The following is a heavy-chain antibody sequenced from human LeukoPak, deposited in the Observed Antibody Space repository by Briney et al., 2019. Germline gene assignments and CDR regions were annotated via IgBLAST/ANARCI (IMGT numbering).Heavy chain of an antibody. V-gene: IGHV4-39*01. J-gene: IGHJ4*02. CDR2: IYYSGST. CDR1: GDSISRSSDS. D-gene: IGHD5-18*01. CDR3: ARLRGYSPGVFDY. Sequence: SETLSLTCTVSGDSISRSSDSWGWIRQPPGKGLEWIGSIYYSGSTYYNLAHKSRVTISVDTSKNQLSLKLSSVTAADMAVYYCARLRGYSPGVFDYWGQGTLVTVSS.